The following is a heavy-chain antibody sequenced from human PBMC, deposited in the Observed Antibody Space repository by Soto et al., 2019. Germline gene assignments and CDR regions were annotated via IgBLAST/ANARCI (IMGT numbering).Heavy chain of an antibody. D-gene: IGHD5-12*01. CDR1: GFTFTSST. J-gene: IGHJ3*02. CDR3: AAAAYNGPGAFDI. V-gene: IGHV1-58*02. CDR2: IVVGSGST. Sequence: QKQLVQSGPEVKKSGTSVKVSCKASGFTFTSSTIQWVRQARGQRLEWIGWIVVGSGSTNYAQGFQERVTIVRDMSTDTAYMELSGLRSEDTAIYYCAAAAYNGPGAFDIWGQGTMVTVSS.